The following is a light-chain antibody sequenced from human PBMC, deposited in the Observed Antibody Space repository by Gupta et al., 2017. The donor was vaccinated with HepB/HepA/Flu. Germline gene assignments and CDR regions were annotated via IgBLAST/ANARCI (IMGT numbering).Light chain of an antibody. CDR1: QRINTY. V-gene: IGKV1-39*01. CDR3: QQRDSTLVT. CDR2: GAS. Sequence: DIQMTQSPSSLSASVGDRVTITCRARQRINTYLNWYQQKRGKAPKLLIYGASTWKSGVPSRFSGSGSGTNFTLTISRRQPEDFATYSCQQRDSTLVTFGQGTKVE. J-gene: IGKJ1*01.